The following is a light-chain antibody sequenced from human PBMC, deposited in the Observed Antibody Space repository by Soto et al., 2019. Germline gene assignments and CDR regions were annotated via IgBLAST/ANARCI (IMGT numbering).Light chain of an antibody. CDR3: QQYRDSLGT. CDR2: GAS. J-gene: IGKJ1*01. V-gene: IGKV3-20*01. Sequence: EIVLMQSPGTLSLSPGERATLSCRASQSVISTYLAWYQQKPGQAPRLLIYGASSRATGIPDRFSGSGSGTDFTLTISRLEPEDFAVYYCQQYRDSLGTFDQGTKVEIK. CDR1: QSVISTY.